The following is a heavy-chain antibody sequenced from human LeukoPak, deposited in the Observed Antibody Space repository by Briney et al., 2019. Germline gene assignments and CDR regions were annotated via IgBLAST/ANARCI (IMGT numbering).Heavy chain of an antibody. CDR2: IYYSGST. J-gene: IGHJ2*01. CDR1: GGSISTYY. D-gene: IGHD3-9*01. Sequence: SETLSLTCTVSGGSISTYYWSWIRQPPGKGVEWIGYIYYSGSTNYNPSLKSRVAISVDTSKNQFSLKLSSVTAADTALYYCARSANYDILTGLDWYFDLWGRGTLVTVSS. CDR3: ARSANYDILTGLDWYFDL. V-gene: IGHV4-59*01.